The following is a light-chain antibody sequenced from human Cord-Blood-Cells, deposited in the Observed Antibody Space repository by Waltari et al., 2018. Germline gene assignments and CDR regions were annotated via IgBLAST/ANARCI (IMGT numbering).Light chain of an antibody. CDR3: QQYNSYSRT. CDR2: KAS. V-gene: IGKV1-5*03. CDR1: QSISIW. J-gene: IGKJ1*01. Sequence: DIQMTQSPSTLSASVGDRVTITCRASQSISIWLAWYQQKPGKAPKLLIYKASSLESGVPSRFSGSGSGTEFTLTISSLQPYDFATYYCQQYNSYSRTFGQGTKVEIK.